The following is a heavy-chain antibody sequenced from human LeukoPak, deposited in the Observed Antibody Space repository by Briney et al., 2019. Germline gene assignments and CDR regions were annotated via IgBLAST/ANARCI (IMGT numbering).Heavy chain of an antibody. CDR3: AKYSSGWYGGAFDI. D-gene: IGHD6-19*01. CDR1: GFSFRSYW. J-gene: IGHJ3*02. CDR2: INSEGSRT. Sequence: GGSLRLSCAASGFSFRSYWMHWVRRAPGKGLVWVSRINSEGSRTIYADSVKGRLTVSRDNAKNTLDLQMNSLRAEDTAVYYCAKYSSGWYGGAFDIWGQGTMVTVSS. V-gene: IGHV3-74*01.